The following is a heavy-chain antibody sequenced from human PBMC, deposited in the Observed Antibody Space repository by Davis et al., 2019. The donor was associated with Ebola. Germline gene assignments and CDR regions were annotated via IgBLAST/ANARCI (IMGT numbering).Heavy chain of an antibody. J-gene: IGHJ1*01. V-gene: IGHV3-23*01. CDR2: ISGSGGTT. CDR1: VITFSSYA. CDR3: AKALEHYGFGSGPDF. D-gene: IGHD3-3*01. Sequence: GGSLRLSCTDSVITFSSYAMTWVRQAPGKGLEWVSGISGSGGTTYNADSVKGRFTISRDNSKNTLYLQMNSLRAEDTAVYYCAKALEHYGFGSGPDFWGQGTLVTVSS.